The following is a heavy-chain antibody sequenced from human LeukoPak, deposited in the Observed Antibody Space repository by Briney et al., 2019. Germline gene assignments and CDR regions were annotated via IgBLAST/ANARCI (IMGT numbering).Heavy chain of an antibody. V-gene: IGHV3-23*01. CDR1: GFTFSNYA. J-gene: IGHJ4*02. CDR2: ISGSAGST. Sequence: GGSLRLSCAASGFTFSNYAMSWVRQAPGKGLEWVSTISGSAGSTYYADSVKGRFTISRDNFKNTLYLQMNSLRAEDTAVYYCAKARGEQNGGSNYWGQGTLVTVSS. CDR3: AKARGEQNGGSNY. D-gene: IGHD2-15*01.